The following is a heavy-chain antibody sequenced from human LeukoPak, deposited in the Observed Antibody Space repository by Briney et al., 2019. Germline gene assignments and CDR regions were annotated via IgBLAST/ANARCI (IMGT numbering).Heavy chain of an antibody. D-gene: IGHD5-18*01. J-gene: IGHJ4*02. CDR2: ISTYNGDT. CDR3: ARGSSYGFSMGY. V-gene: IGHV1-18*01. CDR1: GYTFTNYG. Sequence: ASVKVSCKASGYTFTNYGINWVRQAPGQGLEWVGWISTYNGDTNYAQKLHGRVTMTTDTSTSTAYMELRSLRSDDTALYYCARGSSYGFSMGYWGQGTLVTVSS.